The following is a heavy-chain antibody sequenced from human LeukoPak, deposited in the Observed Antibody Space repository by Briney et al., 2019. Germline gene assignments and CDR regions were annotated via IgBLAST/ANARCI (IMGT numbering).Heavy chain of an antibody. J-gene: IGHJ4*02. CDR2: IYTSGST. CDR1: CGSISSSSYY. D-gene: IGHD3-10*01. CDR3: ARETSAYGSASNDY. V-gene: IGHV4-61*02. Sequence: TLSIPCTVSCGSISSSSYYWGWIRPPAGKGLEWIGRIYTSGSTHYNPSLKSRVTISVDTSKNQLSLQLSPVSDADTAVYYCARETSAYGSASNDYWGQGTLVTVSS.